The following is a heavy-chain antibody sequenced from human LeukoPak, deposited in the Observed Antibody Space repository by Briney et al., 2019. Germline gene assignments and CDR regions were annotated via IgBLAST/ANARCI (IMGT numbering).Heavy chain of an antibody. J-gene: IGHJ1*01. CDR2: IIPIFGTA. CDR3: ASCSSTSSYHPGYFQH. Sequence: SVKVSSKASGGTFSSYAISWVRQAPGQGLEWMGGIIPIFGTANYAQKFQGRVTITADKSTSTAYMELSSLRSEDTAVYYCASCSSTSSYHPGYFQHWGQGTLVTVSS. CDR1: GGTFSSYA. D-gene: IGHD2-2*01. V-gene: IGHV1-69*06.